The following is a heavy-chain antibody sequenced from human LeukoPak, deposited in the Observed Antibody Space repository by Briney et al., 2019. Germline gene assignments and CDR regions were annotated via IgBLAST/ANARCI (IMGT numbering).Heavy chain of an antibody. Sequence: GRALRLSCAASGFPFDNYLMNWVRQVPGKGLEWIPLISWNSGTIGYADSVKGRFTISRDNANNFLYLQMNSLRAEATALYYCARAYKDRSLAGKKEFFQHWGQGTLVTVSS. CDR3: ARAYKDRSLAGKKEFFQH. CDR1: GFPFDNYL. J-gene: IGHJ1*01. CDR2: ISWNSGTI. V-gene: IGHV3-9*01. D-gene: IGHD6-19*01.